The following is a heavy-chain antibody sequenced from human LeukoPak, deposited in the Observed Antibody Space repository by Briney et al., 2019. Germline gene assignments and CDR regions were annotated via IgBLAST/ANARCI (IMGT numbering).Heavy chain of an antibody. V-gene: IGHV4-34*01. Sequence: SETLSLTCAVYGGSFSGYYWSWIRQPPGKGLEWIGEINHSGSTNYNPSLKSRVTISVDTSKNQFSLKLRSVTAANRAVYYCARGRTGYQLLPTKKDYSYYYVDVWDKGTTVTVSS. CDR3: ARGRTGYQLLPTKKDYSYYYVDV. CDR2: INHSGST. D-gene: IGHD2-2*01. J-gene: IGHJ6*03. CDR1: GGSFSGYY.